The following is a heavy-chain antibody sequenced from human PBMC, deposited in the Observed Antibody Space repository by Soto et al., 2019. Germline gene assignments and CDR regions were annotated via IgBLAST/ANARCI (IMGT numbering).Heavy chain of an antibody. CDR3: ARETIMITLGGVIATFDL. J-gene: IGHJ3*01. V-gene: IGHV3-7*01. CDR1: GFTFSSYW. CDR2: IKQDGSER. Sequence: GGSLRLSCAASGFTFSSYWMSWVRQAPGKGLEWVANIKQDGSERYYVDSVKGRFTISRDNAKISVYLQMNSLRAEDTAVYYCARETIMITLGGVIATFDLWGQGTMVTVSS. D-gene: IGHD3-16*02.